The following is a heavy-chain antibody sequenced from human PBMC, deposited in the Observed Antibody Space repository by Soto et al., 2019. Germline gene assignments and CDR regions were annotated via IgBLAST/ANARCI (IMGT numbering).Heavy chain of an antibody. CDR1: GFTFSSYA. CDR3: AKDRSIAAALHYYYYYMDV. D-gene: IGHD6-13*01. Sequence: AGGSLRLSCAASGFTFSSYAMSWVRQAPGKGLEWVSAISGSGGSTYYADSVKGRFTISRDNSKNTLYLQMNSLRAEDTAVYYCAKDRSIAAALHYYYYYMDVWGKGTTVTVSS. V-gene: IGHV3-23*01. J-gene: IGHJ6*03. CDR2: ISGSGGST.